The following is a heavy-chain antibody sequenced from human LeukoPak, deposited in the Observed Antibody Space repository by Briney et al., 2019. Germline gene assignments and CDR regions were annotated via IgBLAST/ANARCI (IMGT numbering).Heavy chain of an antibody. J-gene: IGHJ4*02. D-gene: IGHD1-7*01. V-gene: IGHV3-30*18. CDR3: AKVRVVFNWNYAYYFDS. CDR2: ISYDGSDK. Sequence: GGSLRLSCAASGFTFDNYGMHWVRQAPGKGLEWVAIISYDGSDKYYADSVKGRFTISRDNSKNTLYLQMNSLRAEDTAVYYCAKVRVVFNWNYAYYFDSWGQGTLVTVSS. CDR1: GFTFDNYG.